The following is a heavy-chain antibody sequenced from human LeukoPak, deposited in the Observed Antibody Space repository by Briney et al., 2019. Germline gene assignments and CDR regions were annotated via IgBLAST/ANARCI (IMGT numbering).Heavy chain of an antibody. CDR3: ARGNKWSFDS. D-gene: IGHD2-15*01. CDR2: INSDGSAT. CDR1: GFTLSTYW. V-gene: IGHV3-74*01. J-gene: IGHJ4*02. Sequence: PGGSLRLSCVASGFTLSTYWMHWVRQAPGKGLVWVSRINSDGSATSYADSGMVRFTISGDSAKSTLSLQMNSLRPEDTAVYYCARGNKWSFDSWGQGALVTVSS.